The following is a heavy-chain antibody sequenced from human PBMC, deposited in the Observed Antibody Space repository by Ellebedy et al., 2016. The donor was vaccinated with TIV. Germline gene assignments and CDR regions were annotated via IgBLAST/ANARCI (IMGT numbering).Heavy chain of an antibody. CDR1: GASISTYH. J-gene: IGHJ4*02. D-gene: IGHD4-23*01. Sequence: SETLSLXXSVSGASISTYHWSWIRQPPGKGLEWIGYIYHSGDTNYNPSLKSRVTISVDRSKTQFSLELSYVTAADTAVYFCASWGDYGGNRHLDYWGQGTLVTVSS. CDR3: ASWGDYGGNRHLDY. V-gene: IGHV4-59*01. CDR2: IYHSGDT.